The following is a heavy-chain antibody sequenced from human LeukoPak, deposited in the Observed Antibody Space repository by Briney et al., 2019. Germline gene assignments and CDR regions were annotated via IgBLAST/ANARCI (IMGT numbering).Heavy chain of an antibody. CDR1: GFTFSSYY. CDR3: TRVSYADGGYFDY. J-gene: IGHJ4*02. Sequence: PGGSLRLSCAASGFTFSSYYMNWVRQAPGKGLEWGSSISRSGNYTYYADSVKGRFTISRDNAKNSLYLQMNSLGAEDTAVYYCTRVSYADGGYFDYWGQGTLVTVSS. D-gene: IGHD3-16*01. V-gene: IGHV3-21*01. CDR2: ISRSGNYT.